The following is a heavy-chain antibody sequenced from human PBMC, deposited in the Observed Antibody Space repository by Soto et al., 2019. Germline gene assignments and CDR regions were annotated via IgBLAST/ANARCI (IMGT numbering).Heavy chain of an antibody. CDR1: RGTFSSYA. V-gene: IGHV1-69*06. CDR2: IIPIFGTA. CDR3: ARGSVGAGIAAHNWFDP. J-gene: IGHJ5*02. D-gene: IGHD6-6*01. Sequence: EASVKVSCKASRGTFSSYAISWVRQAPGQGLEWMGGIIPIFGTANYAQKFQGRVTITADKSTSTAYMELSSLRSEDTAVYYCARGSVGAGIAAHNWFDPWGQGTLVTVSS.